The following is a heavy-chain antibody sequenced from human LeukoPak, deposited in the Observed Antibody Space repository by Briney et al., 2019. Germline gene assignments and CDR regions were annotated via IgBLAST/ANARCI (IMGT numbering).Heavy chain of an antibody. Sequence: GGSLRLSCAASGFSLSSYGMTWVRQAPGKGLEWVSTLSDRGGGTYYADSVKGRFTISRDNSRNALYLQMHSLRVEDTAVYYCAKDPTTVTQGYFDSWGQGTLVTVSS. CDR1: GFSLSSYG. V-gene: IGHV3-23*01. CDR3: AKDPTTVTQGYFDS. D-gene: IGHD4-17*01. CDR2: LSDRGGGT. J-gene: IGHJ4*02.